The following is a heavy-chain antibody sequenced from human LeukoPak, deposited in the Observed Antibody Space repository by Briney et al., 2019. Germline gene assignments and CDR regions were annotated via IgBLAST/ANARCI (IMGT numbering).Heavy chain of an antibody. J-gene: IGHJ4*02. CDR1: GYTFTGYY. D-gene: IGHD3-22*01. V-gene: IGHV1-2*02. CDR2: SNPNGGGT. CDR3: ANYDSRGPGG. Sequence: ASVKVSCKASGYTFTGYYIHWVRQAPGQGLEWMGWSNPNGGGTNYAQEFQGRVTMTRDTSISTAYMELSSLRSDDTAVYYCANYDSRGPGGWGQGTLVTVSS.